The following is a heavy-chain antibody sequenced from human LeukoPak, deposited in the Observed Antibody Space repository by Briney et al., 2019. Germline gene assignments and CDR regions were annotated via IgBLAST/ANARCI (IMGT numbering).Heavy chain of an antibody. CDR3: ARAPQTGWLRIYYFDY. D-gene: IGHD5-12*01. CDR2: IYSGGST. CDR1: GFTVSSNY. Sequence: GGSLRLSCAASGFTVSSNYMSWVRQAPGKGLEWVSVIYSGGSTYYADSVKGRFTISRDNSKNTLYLQMNSLRAEDTAVYYCARAPQTGWLRIYYFDYWGQGTLVTVSS. J-gene: IGHJ4*02. V-gene: IGHV3-53*01.